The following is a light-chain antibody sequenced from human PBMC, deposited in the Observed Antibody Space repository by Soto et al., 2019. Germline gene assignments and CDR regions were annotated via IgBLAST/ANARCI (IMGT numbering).Light chain of an antibody. CDR3: QQYHDWPPVT. CDR1: QSVSSY. CDR2: GAS. J-gene: IGKJ4*01. V-gene: IGKV3-15*01. Sequence: EIVMTQSPATLSVSPGERAALSCRASQSVSSYVAWYQHKPGQAPRLLIYGASTRATGIPARFGGSGSGTEFTLTISSLQSEDFAVYYCQQYHDWPPVTFGGGTKVEIK.